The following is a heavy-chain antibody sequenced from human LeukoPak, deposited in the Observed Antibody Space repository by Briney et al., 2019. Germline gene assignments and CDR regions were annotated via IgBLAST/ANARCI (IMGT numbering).Heavy chain of an antibody. CDR2: IYYSGST. Sequence: SETLSLTCTVSGGSISSYYWSWIRQPPGKGLEWIGSIYYSGSTYYNPSLKSRVTISVDTSKDQFSLKLSSVTAADTAVYYCARSQSTMIVVAGYYYFDYWGQGTLVTVSS. J-gene: IGHJ4*02. CDR1: GGSISSYY. CDR3: ARSQSTMIVVAGYYYFDY. V-gene: IGHV4-59*05. D-gene: IGHD3-22*01.